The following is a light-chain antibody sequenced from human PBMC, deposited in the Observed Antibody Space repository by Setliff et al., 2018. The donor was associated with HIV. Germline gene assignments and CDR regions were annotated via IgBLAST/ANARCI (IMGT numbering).Light chain of an antibody. CDR2: EVS. V-gene: IGLV2-23*02. J-gene: IGLJ2*01. CDR1: SSDIGSYNL. CDR3: CSYAGSSTHVV. Sequence: LTQPASVSGSPGQSITISCTGTSSDIGSYNLVSWYQQHPGKAPKLMIYEVSKRPSGVSNRFSGSKSDNTASLTISGLQAEDEADYYCCSYAGSSTHVVFGGGTKVTV.